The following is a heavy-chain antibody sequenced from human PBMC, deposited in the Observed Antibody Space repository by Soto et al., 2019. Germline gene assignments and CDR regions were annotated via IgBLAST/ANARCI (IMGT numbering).Heavy chain of an antibody. CDR3: AKDLTRQLAYWLDP. J-gene: IGHJ5*02. V-gene: IGHV1-2*02. CDR1: GFSFTGYY. D-gene: IGHD6-6*01. Sequence: QVQLVQSGAAVMKPGASVKVSCKASGFSFTGYYIHWLRQAPGQGLEWMGWINAHSGGTEYAQKFQGRVTLTRYTSIATAYLTLTSLTSDDTALYYCAKDLTRQLAYWLDPWGQGIQVTVSS. CDR2: INAHSGGT.